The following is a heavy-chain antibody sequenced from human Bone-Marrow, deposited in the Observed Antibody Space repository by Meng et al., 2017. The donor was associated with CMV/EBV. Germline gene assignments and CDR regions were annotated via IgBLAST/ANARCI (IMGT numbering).Heavy chain of an antibody. Sequence: GGSLRLSCAASGFTFSRYSMNWVRQAPGKGLEWVSSISSSRSYIYYADSVKGRFTISRDNAKNSLYLQINSLRAEDTAVYYCARERNVVVVAKDFRKPQPIEPIDYWAQGTLVTVSS. D-gene: IGHD2-15*01. J-gene: IGHJ4*02. CDR3: ARERNVVVVAKDFRKPQPIEPIDY. CDR2: ISSSRSYI. CDR1: GFTFSRYS. V-gene: IGHV3-21*01.